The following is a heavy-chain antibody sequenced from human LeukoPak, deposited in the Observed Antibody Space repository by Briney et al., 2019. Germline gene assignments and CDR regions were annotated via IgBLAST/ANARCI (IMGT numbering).Heavy chain of an antibody. V-gene: IGHV4-38-2*02. CDR2: IYHSGST. CDR1: GYSISSGYY. Sequence: SETLSLTCTVSGYSISSGYYWGWIRQPPGKGVEWIGSIYHSGSTYYNPSLKSRVTISVDTSKNQLSLKLGSVTAADTAVYYCARVMNYFDSWGQGTLVTVSS. CDR3: ARVMNYFDS. J-gene: IGHJ4*02.